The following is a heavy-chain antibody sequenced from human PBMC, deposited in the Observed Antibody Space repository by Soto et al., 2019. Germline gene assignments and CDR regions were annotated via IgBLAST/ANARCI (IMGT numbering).Heavy chain of an antibody. Sequence: GGSLRLSCSASGFTFRIYTMLWVRQAPGKGLEYVSAISDNGGGTYYADSVKGRFTISRDDPKNTLYLQMSNLRPEDTAVYYCARANSGDDDEFDYWGQGTPVTVSS. CDR2: ISDNGGGT. D-gene: IGHD5-12*01. V-gene: IGHV3-64D*06. CDR3: ARANSGDDDEFDY. CDR1: GFTFRIYT. J-gene: IGHJ4*02.